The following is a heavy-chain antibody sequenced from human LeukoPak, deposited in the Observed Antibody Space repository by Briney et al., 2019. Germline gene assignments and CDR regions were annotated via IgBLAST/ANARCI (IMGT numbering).Heavy chain of an antibody. CDR1: GGSISSGGYY. J-gene: IGHJ4*02. D-gene: IGHD3-22*01. V-gene: IGHV4-61*08. CDR3: ARATYYYDSSGYFRTSAAQYYFDY. Sequence: PSETLSLTCTVSGGSISSGGYYWSWIRQPPGKGLEWIGYIYYSGSTNYNPSLKSRVTISVDTSKNQFSLKLSSVTAADTAVYYCARATYYYDSSGYFRTSAAQYYFDYWGQGTLVTVSS. CDR2: IYYSGST.